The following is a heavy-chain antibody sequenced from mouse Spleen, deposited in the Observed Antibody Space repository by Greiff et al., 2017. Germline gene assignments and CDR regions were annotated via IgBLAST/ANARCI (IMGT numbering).Heavy chain of an antibody. V-gene: IGHV3-6*01. J-gene: IGHJ2*01. Sequence: EVKLQESGPGLVKPSQSLSLTCSVTGYSITSGYYWNWIRQFPGNKLEWMGYISYDGSNNYNPSLKNRISITRDTSKNQFFLKLNSVTTEDTATYYCAYYYGYYWGQGTTLTVSS. CDR2: ISYDGSN. CDR1: GYSITSGYY. D-gene: IGHD1-1*01. CDR3: AYYYGYY.